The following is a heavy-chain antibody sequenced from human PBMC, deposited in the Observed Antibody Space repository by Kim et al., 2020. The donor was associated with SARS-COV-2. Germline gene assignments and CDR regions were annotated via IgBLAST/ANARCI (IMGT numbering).Heavy chain of an antibody. CDR3: AKPKTESRYCSGGTCSASFGY. CDR1: GFTFSSYA. CDR2: ISSSGGST. V-gene: IGHV3-23*01. J-gene: IGHJ4*02. D-gene: IGHD2-15*01. Sequence: GGSLRLSCAASGFTFSSYAMSWVRQAPGKGLEWVSLISSSGGSTYYADSVKGRFTISRDNSKNTLYLQMNSLRAGDTAVYYCAKPKTESRYCSGGTCSASFGYWGQGTLVTVSS.